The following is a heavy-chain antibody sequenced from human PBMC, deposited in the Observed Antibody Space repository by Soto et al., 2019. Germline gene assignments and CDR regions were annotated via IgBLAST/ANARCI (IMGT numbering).Heavy chain of an antibody. CDR1: GGSISSSSYY. CDR3: ARQPPYCGGDCYWYFDL. Sequence: QLQLQESGPGLVKPSETLSLTCTVSGGSISSSSYYWGWIRQPPGKGLEWIGSIYYSGSTYYNPSLKSRVTISVDTSKNQFSLTLSSVTAADTAVYYCARQPPYCGGDCYWYFDLWGRGTLVTVSS. D-gene: IGHD2-21*02. CDR2: IYYSGST. V-gene: IGHV4-39*01. J-gene: IGHJ2*01.